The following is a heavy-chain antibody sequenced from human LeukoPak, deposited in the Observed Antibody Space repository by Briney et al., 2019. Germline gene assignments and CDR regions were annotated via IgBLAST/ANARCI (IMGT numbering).Heavy chain of an antibody. CDR1: GFTFSSYA. Sequence: GGSLRLSCAASGFTFSSYAMSWVRQAPGKGLGWVSGISGAGGSTYYADSVKGRFTISRDNSKNTLYLQMDSLRAEDTAVSYCAREIAVAASNWFDPWGQGTLVTVSS. D-gene: IGHD6-19*01. J-gene: IGHJ5*02. CDR3: AREIAVAASNWFDP. V-gene: IGHV3-23*01. CDR2: ISGAGGST.